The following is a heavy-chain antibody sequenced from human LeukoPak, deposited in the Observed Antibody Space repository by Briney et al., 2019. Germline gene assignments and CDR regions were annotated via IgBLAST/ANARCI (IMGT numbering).Heavy chain of an antibody. CDR2: ISTSSSYI. Sequence: PGGSLRLSCAASGFTFSTYSMNWVRQAPGKGLEWVSSISTSSSYIYYADSVKGRFTISRDNSKNTLYLQMNSLRAEDTAVYYCAKDFRYSSGWPPDYWGQGTLVTVSS. CDR1: GFTFSTYS. CDR3: AKDFRYSSGWPPDY. D-gene: IGHD6-19*01. J-gene: IGHJ4*02. V-gene: IGHV3-21*04.